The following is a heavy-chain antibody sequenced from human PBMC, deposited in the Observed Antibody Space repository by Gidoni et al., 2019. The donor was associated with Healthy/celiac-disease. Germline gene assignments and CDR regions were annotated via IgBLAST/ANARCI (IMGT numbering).Heavy chain of an antibody. CDR2: ISGSGGST. J-gene: IGHJ6*02. CDR1: GFTFSSYA. D-gene: IGHD6-19*01. V-gene: IGHV3-23*01. CDR3: AKAAVAVADYYYYYGMDV. Sequence: EVQLLESGGGLVQPGGSLRLSCAASGFTFSSYAMSWVRQAPGKGLEWVSVISGSGGSTYYADSVKGRFPISRDNSKNTLYLQMNSLRAEDTAVYYCAKAAVAVADYYYYYGMDVWGQGTTVTVSS.